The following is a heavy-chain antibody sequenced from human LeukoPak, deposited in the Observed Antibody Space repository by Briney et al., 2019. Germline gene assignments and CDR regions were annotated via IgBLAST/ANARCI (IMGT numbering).Heavy chain of an antibody. V-gene: IGHV1-2*02. D-gene: IGHD2-2*02. CDR1: GYTFTGYY. CDR2: INPNSGGT. J-gene: IGHJ5*02. CDR3: ARDMYCSSTSCYSWFDP. Sequence: ASVKVSCKASGYTFTGYYMHWVRQAPGQGLAWMGWINPNSGGTNYAQKFQGRVTMTRDTSISTAYMELSRLRSDDTAVYYCARDMYCSSTSCYSWFDPWGQGTLVTVSS.